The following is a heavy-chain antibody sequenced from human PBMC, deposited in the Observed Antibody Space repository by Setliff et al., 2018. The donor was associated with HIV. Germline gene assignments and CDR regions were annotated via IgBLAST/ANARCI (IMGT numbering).Heavy chain of an antibody. V-gene: IGHV3-48*03. Sequence: PGGSLRLSCAASGFTFSNYEMNWVRQAPGKGLEWVSYITSGSTIYYADSVKGRFTISRDNAKNSLYLQMNSLRAEDTAVYYCAREGGYSYGYGMDVWGQGTTVTVSS. CDR1: GFTFSNYE. CDR2: ITSGSTI. D-gene: IGHD5-18*01. CDR3: AREGGYSYGYGMDV. J-gene: IGHJ6*02.